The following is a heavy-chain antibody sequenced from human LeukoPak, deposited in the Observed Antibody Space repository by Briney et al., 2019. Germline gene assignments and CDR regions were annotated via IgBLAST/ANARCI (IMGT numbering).Heavy chain of an antibody. D-gene: IGHD6-19*01. V-gene: IGHV3-20*04. CDR3: ARDSSGWYWSEYMDV. J-gene: IGHJ6*03. Sequence: GGSLRLSCAASGFTFDDHGMSWVRQAPGKGLEWVSGIKWDGGRTGYADSVKGRFTISRDNAKNSLYLQMNSLRAEDTAVYYCARDSSGWYWSEYMDVWGKGTTVTVSS. CDR2: IKWDGGRT. CDR1: GFTFDDHG.